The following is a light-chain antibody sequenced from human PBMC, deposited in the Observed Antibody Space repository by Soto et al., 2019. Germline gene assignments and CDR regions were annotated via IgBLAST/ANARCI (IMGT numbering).Light chain of an antibody. CDR2: EVT. CDR3: CSYAGRDTYVV. V-gene: IGLV2-11*01. J-gene: IGLJ2*01. Sequence: QSALTQPASVSGSPGQSITISCTGTSRDVGGNYNYVSWYQQHPGKAPKVMIYEVTKRPSGVPDRFSGSKSGNTASLTISGLQAEDEADYSCCSYAGRDTYVVFGGGTKVTVL. CDR1: SRDVGGNYNY.